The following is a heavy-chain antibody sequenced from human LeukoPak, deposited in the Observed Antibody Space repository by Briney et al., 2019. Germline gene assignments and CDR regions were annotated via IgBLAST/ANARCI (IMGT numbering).Heavy chain of an antibody. D-gene: IGHD3-22*01. V-gene: IGHV3-23*01. CDR3: AKDPIEDYYDSSGHSEGLNYFDY. CDR2: ISGSGGST. CDR1: GFTFSSYA. Sequence: PGGSLRLSCAASGFTFSSYAMSWVRQAPGKGLEWVSAISGSGGSTYYADSVKGRFTISRDNSKNTLYLQMNSLRAEDTAVYYCAKDPIEDYYDSSGHSEGLNYFDYWGQGTLVTVSS. J-gene: IGHJ4*02.